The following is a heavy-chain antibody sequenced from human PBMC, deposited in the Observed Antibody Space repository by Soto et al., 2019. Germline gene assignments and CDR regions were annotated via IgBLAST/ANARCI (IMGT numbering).Heavy chain of an antibody. Sequence: QVQLVQSGAEVKKPGASVNISCKASGFTFTKYALHWVRLAPGQRPEWMGGINGANGNTRYSQRFQDRVNMNRDMSATTVYMALSSLRSEDTAVYFCARDYADIAVAGIPLLAHWGQGTLVTVSS. CDR2: INGANGNT. J-gene: IGHJ4*02. CDR1: GFTFTKYA. CDR3: ARDYADIAVAGIPLLAH. V-gene: IGHV1-3*01. D-gene: IGHD6-19*01.